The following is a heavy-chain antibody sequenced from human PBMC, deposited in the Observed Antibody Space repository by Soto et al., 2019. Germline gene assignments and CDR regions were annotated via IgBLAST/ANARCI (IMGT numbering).Heavy chain of an antibody. CDR3: AAGLTYCSSTSCMGY. J-gene: IGHJ4*02. D-gene: IGHD2-2*01. Sequence: ASVKVSCKASGYTYYMHWVRQAPGQGLEWMGIINPSGSSIYYAQKFQGRLTMTRDTSTRTVYMELSSLRSEDTAVYHCAAGLTYCSSTSCMGYWGQGTLVTVSS. CDR1: GYTYY. CDR2: INPSGSSI. V-gene: IGHV1-46*01.